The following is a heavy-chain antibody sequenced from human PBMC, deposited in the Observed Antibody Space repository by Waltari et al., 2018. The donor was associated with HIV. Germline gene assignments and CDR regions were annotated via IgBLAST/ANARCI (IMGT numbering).Heavy chain of an antibody. Sequence: QLQLHESGPGLVKPSETLSLTCIVSGFSISSNNYSWGWIRQPPGKGLEWIGNIFYSGTTNYNPSLESRVTISIDTSKSQFSLNLDSVTAADTAIYYCARHKNRGSYFPVDFWGQGTLVAVSS. CDR2: IFYSGTT. CDR1: GFSISSNNYS. CDR3: ARHKNRGSYFPVDF. V-gene: IGHV4-39*07. J-gene: IGHJ4*02. D-gene: IGHD1-26*01.